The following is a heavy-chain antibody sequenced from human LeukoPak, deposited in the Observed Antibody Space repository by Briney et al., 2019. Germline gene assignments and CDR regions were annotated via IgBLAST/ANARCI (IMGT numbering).Heavy chain of an antibody. D-gene: IGHD3-10*01. CDR3: ARGLWFGESGGPKREN. CDR2: IYSGGST. CDR1: GFTVSSNY. V-gene: IGHV3-53*01. Sequence: PGGSLRLSCAASGFTVSSNYMSWVRQAPGKGLEWVSVIYSGGSTYYADSVEGRFTISRDNSKNTLYLQMNSLRAEDTAVYYCARGLWFGESGGPKRENWGQGTLVTVSS. J-gene: IGHJ4*02.